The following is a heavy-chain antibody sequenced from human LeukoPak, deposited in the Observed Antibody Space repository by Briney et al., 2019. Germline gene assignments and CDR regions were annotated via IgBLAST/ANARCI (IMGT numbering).Heavy chain of an antibody. CDR2: IYTSGST. CDR1: GGSISSYY. D-gene: IGHD1-1*01. Sequence: PSETLSLTCTVSGGSISSYYWSWIRQPAGKGLEWIGRIYTSGSTNYNPSLKSRVTMSVDTSKNQFSLKLSSVTAADTAVYYCAREGTTGTADWFDTWGQGTPVTVSS. CDR3: AREGTTGTADWFDT. J-gene: IGHJ5*02. V-gene: IGHV4-4*07.